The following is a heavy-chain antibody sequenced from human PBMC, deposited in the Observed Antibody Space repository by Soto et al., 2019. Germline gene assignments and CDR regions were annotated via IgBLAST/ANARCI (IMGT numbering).Heavy chain of an antibody. CDR3: AKDIHPGRDGFHSGGDC. Sequence: QPGGCLRLSCAASGVSFSTYGMHWARQAPGKGLEWVAIISYDGSNKYYADSVQGRFTISRDNSKNTLYLQMNSLRAEDTAVYYCAKDIHPGRDGFHSGGDCWGQGTLVTVSS. D-gene: IGHD3-16*01. CDR1: GVSFSTYG. J-gene: IGHJ4*02. CDR2: ISYDGSNK. V-gene: IGHV3-30*18.